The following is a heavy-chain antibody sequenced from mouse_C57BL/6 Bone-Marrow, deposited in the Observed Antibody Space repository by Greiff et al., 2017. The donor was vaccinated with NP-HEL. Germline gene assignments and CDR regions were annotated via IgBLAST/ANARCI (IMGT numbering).Heavy chain of an antibody. D-gene: IGHD2-3*01. J-gene: IGHJ4*01. CDR2: IYPGSGST. CDR3: AREDGYPYAMDY. Sequence: QVQLKQSGAELVKPGASVKMSCKASGYTFTSYWITWVKQRPGQGLEWIGDIYPGSGSTNYNEKFKSKATLTVDTSSSTAYMQLSSLTSEDSAVYYCAREDGYPYAMDYWGQGTSVTVSS. CDR1: GYTFTSYW. V-gene: IGHV1-55*01.